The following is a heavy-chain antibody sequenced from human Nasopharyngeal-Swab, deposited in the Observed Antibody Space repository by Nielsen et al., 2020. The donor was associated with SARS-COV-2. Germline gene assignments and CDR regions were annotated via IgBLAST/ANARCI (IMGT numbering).Heavy chain of an antibody. CDR3: ARWDYSNYGLDY. J-gene: IGHJ4*02. Sequence: GSLRLSCAASGFTFSSYSMNWVRQAPGKGLEWVSSISSSSSYIYYADSVKGRFTISRDNAKNSLYLQMNSLRAEDTAVYYCARWDYSNYGLDYWGQGTLVTVSS. V-gene: IGHV3-21*01. D-gene: IGHD4-11*01. CDR2: ISSSSSYI. CDR1: GFTFSSYS.